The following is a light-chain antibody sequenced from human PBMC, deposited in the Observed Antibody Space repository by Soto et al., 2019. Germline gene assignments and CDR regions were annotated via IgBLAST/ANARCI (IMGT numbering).Light chain of an antibody. J-gene: IGKJ1*01. CDR3: QHYNSYSEA. CDR1: QTISSW. V-gene: IGKV1-5*03. CDR2: KAS. Sequence: DIQMTQSPSTLSGSVGDRVTITCRASQTISSWLAWYQQKPGKAPKLLIYKASTLKSGVPSRVGGGGSGTEFTLTISSLQPDDFATYYCQHYNSYSEAFGQGTKVELK.